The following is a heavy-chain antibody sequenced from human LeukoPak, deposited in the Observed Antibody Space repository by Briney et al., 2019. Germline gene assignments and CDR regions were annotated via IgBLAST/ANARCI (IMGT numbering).Heavy chain of an antibody. CDR1: GRSISLYY. V-gene: IGHV4-59*01. Sequence: SETLSLTCAVSGRSISLYYCGWIRQPPGKGLEWIGYFYDTRSPKYNPSLERRVTISVDMSRNQFSLNLTSVTAADTAVYYCARGRVSLTCWGQGTLATVSS. CDR3: ARGRVSLTC. CDR2: FYDTRSP. J-gene: IGHJ4*02.